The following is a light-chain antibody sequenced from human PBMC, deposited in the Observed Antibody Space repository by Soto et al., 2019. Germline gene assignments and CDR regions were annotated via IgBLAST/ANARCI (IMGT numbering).Light chain of an antibody. J-gene: IGKJ2*01. CDR1: QSVLYTSNNKNY. V-gene: IGKV4-1*01. Sequence: DIVMTQAPDSLAVSLGERATINCKSSQSVLYTSNNKNYLAWYQQKPGQPPKLLIYWASTRESGVPDRFIGSGSGTDFTLTISSLRAEDVAVYYCQQHYNPPYTFGQGAKLEIK. CDR3: QQHYNPPYT. CDR2: WAS.